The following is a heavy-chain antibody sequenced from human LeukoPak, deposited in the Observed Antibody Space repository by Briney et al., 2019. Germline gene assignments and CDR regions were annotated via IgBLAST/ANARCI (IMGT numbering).Heavy chain of an antibody. CDR3: AREAYYDSNTYYFPFDY. CDR2: INPNSGGT. D-gene: IGHD3-22*01. Sequence: ASVKVSCKASGYTFTGHYMHWVRQAPGQGLEWMGWINPNSGGTNSAQKFQGRVTMTRDTSISTAYMELSSLRSDDTAVYYCAREAYYDSNTYYFPFDYWGQGTLVTVSS. CDR1: GYTFTGHY. V-gene: IGHV1-2*02. J-gene: IGHJ4*02.